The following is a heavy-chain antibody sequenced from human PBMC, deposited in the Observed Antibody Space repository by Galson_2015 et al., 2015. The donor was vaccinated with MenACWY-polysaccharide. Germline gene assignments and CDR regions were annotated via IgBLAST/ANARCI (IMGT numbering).Heavy chain of an antibody. J-gene: IGHJ6*02. CDR1: GYTFTGYY. CDR2: INPNSGGT. Sequence: SVKVSCKASGYTFTGYYMHWVRQAPGQGLEWMGRINPNSGGTNYAQKLQGRVTMTTDTSTSTAHMELRSLRSDDTAVYYCASTPDVVVVAATQLNYYYYGMDVWGQGTTVTVSS. V-gene: IGHV1-2*06. D-gene: IGHD2-15*01. CDR3: ASTPDVVVVAATQLNYYYYGMDV.